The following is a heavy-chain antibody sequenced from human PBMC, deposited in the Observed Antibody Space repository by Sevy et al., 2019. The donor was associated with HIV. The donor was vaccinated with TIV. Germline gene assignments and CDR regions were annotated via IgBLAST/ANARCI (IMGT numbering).Heavy chain of an antibody. J-gene: IGHJ4*02. V-gene: IGHV3-7*01. CDR2: IKQDGTDT. D-gene: IGHD3-16*01. CDR3: ARALADWGSFHYSS. CDR1: GFTFSTYW. Sequence: GGSLRLSCAASGFTFSTYWMTWVRQAPGKGLEWVANIKQDGTDTNYVDSVRGRFTISRDNGRNLLYLHMSSLRAEDTAVYFCARALADWGSFHYSSWGRGVLVTVSS.